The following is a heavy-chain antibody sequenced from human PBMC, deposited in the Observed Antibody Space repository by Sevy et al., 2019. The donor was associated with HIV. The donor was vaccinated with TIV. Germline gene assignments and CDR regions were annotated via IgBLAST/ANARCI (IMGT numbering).Heavy chain of an antibody. CDR3: ARFLKGDYTNYFDS. D-gene: IGHD4-4*01. Sequence: SGPTLVNPAQTLTLTCSFSGFSLNTSGVGVGWIRLPPGKALEWLALIFWDDEKRYSPPLKNRLTIPKDTSKNQVVLTMTNMDPVDTATYYCARFLKGDYTNYFDSWDQGSLVTVSS. J-gene: IGHJ4*02. CDR2: IFWDDEK. CDR1: GFSLNTSGVG. V-gene: IGHV2-5*02.